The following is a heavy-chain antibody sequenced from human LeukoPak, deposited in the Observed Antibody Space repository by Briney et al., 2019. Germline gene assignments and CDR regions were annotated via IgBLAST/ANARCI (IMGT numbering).Heavy chain of an antibody. D-gene: IGHD3-22*01. CDR3: ARGPYYYDSSGYLEY. J-gene: IGHJ4*02. CDR2: IYSGGST. CDR1: GFTVSSNY. Sequence: HPGGSLRLSCAASGFTVSSNYMSWVRQAPGKGLEWVSVIYSGGSTYYADSVKGRFTISRDNSKNTLYLQMNSLRAEDTAVYYCARGPYYYDSSGYLEYWGQGTLVTVSS. V-gene: IGHV3-53*01.